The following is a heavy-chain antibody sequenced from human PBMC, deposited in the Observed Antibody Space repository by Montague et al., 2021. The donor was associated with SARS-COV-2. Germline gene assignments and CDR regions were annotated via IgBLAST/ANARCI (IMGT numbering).Heavy chain of an antibody. V-gene: IGHV4-59*08. J-gene: IGHJ5*02. CDR2: ISHRGST. D-gene: IGHD3-22*01. CDR1: GGSISSYY. CDR3: ARLPDTSGRAWFDL. Sequence: SETLSLTCTVSGGSISSYYWGWIRQPPGKGLEWIGYISHRGSTNYNRSLRSRVTISVDTSKNQLSLKLSSVTAADTAVYYCARLPDTSGRAWFDLWGQGTLVTVSS.